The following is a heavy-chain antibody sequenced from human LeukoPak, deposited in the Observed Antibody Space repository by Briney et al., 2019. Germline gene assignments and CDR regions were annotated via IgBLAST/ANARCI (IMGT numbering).Heavy chain of an antibody. J-gene: IGHJ4*02. V-gene: IGHV4-39*07. CDR1: GDSLGSTTYY. CDR2: ISHSGST. Sequence: SETLSLTCTVSGDSLGSTTYYWGWIRQPPGKGLEWIGEISHSGSTNYNPSLKSRVTVSVDTSKNQFSLKLSSVTAADTAVYYCARGRIAVAGKVVLDYWGQGTLVTVSS. CDR3: ARGRIAVAGKVVLDY. D-gene: IGHD6-19*01.